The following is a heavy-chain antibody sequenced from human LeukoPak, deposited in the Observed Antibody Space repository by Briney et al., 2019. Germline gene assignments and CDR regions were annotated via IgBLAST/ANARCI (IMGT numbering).Heavy chain of an antibody. CDR3: ARHRPCCGFFDY. CDR1: GFTFSSYS. J-gene: IGHJ4*02. CDR2: INHSGST. V-gene: IGHV4-34*01. Sequence: GSLRLSCAASGFTFSSYSMNWVRQAPGKGLEWIGEINHSGSTNYNPSLKSRVTISVDTSKNQFSLKLSSVTAADTAVYYCARHRPCCGFFDYWGQGTLVTVSS. D-gene: IGHD1-26*01.